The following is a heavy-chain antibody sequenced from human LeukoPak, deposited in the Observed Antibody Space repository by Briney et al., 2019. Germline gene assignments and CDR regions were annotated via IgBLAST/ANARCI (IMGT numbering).Heavy chain of an antibody. D-gene: IGHD3-10*01. V-gene: IGHV1-8*03. CDR1: GYTFTSYD. CDR3: ARDGRGENWFDP. Sequence: ASVKVSCKASGYTFTSYDINWVRQATGQGLEWMGWMNPNSGNTGYAQKFQGRVTITRNTSISTAYMELSSLRSEDTAVYYCARDGRGENWFDPWGQGTLVTVSS. J-gene: IGHJ5*02. CDR2: MNPNSGNT.